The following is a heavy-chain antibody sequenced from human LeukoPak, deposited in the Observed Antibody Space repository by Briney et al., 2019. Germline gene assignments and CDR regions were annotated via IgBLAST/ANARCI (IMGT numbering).Heavy chain of an antibody. CDR2: IYPGNSDT. CDR1: GDRFTPYW. V-gene: IGHV5-51*01. D-gene: IGHD6-19*01. Sequence: GESLKISCEGSGDRFTPYWITWVRQKPGKGLEWMGIIYPGNSDTKYSPSFQGQITISAGKSISTAYLQWSSLEASDTAMYYCARRKAVARISYFDSWGQGTLVTVSS. CDR3: ARRKAVARISYFDS. J-gene: IGHJ4*02.